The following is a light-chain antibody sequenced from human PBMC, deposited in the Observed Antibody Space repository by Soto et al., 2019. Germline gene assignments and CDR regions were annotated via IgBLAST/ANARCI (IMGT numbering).Light chain of an antibody. Sequence: EIVLTQSPATLSLSPGERATLSCRASQSVSSYLAWYQQKPGQAPRLLIYDASNRATGIPARFSGSGSGTDFTLTISSLEPEAFAVYYCQQRSNRLTFGQGTKLEIK. V-gene: IGKV3-11*01. CDR2: DAS. CDR3: QQRSNRLT. CDR1: QSVSSY. J-gene: IGKJ2*01.